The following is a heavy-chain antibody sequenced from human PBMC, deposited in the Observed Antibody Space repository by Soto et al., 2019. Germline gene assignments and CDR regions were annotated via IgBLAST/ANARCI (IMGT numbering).Heavy chain of an antibody. CDR1: GGSISSYY. CDR3: AREGYGGNLDY. D-gene: IGHD4-17*01. V-gene: IGHV4-59*01. CDR2: IYYSGST. J-gene: IGHJ4*02. Sequence: QVQLQESGPRLVKPSETLSLTCTVSGGSISSYYWSWIRQPPGKGLEWIGYIYYSGSTNYNPSLKSRVTISVDTSKNQFSLKLSSVTAADTAVYYCAREGYGGNLDYWGQGTLVTVSS.